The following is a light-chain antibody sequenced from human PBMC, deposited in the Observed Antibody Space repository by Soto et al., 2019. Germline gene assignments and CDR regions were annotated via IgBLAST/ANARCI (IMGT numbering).Light chain of an antibody. V-gene: IGKV1-5*03. Sequence: DIQMTQSPSTLSASVGDRVTITCRASQSISSWLAWYQQKPGKAPKLLIYKASSLESGVPSKFSGSGSGTEFTHTISRLQPDDFATYYCQQYNSYWSFGQGTKVEIK. CDR2: KAS. CDR1: QSISSW. CDR3: QQYNSYWS. J-gene: IGKJ1*01.